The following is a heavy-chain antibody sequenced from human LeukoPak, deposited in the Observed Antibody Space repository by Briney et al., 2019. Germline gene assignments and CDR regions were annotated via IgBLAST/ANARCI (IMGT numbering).Heavy chain of an antibody. CDR3: ARGDYPDP. D-gene: IGHD5-12*01. Sequence: PSEALSLTCTVSGGSISSGGSYWSWIRQHPGKGLEWIGYIYYSGSTYYNPSLKSRVTISVDTSKNQFSLKLSSVTAADTAVYYCARGDYPDPWGQGTLVTVSS. CDR1: GGSISSGGSY. V-gene: IGHV4-31*03. J-gene: IGHJ5*02. CDR2: IYYSGST.